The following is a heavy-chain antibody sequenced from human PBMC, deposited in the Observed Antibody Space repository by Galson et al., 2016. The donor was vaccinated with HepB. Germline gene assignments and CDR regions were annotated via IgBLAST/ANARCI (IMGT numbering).Heavy chain of an antibody. CDR1: EFSFNTYS. CDR3: ASDLIGYCVSDSCYPDY. J-gene: IGHJ4*02. Sequence: SLRLSCAASEFSFNTYSMHWVRQAPGKGLEWVALISYDGGSYYYADSVKGRFTISRDDSKNTLYLQMNSLRVEDTAVYYCASDLIGYCVSDSCYPDYWGQGTLVTVSS. D-gene: IGHD2-15*01. V-gene: IGHV3-30-3*01. CDR2: ISYDGGSY.